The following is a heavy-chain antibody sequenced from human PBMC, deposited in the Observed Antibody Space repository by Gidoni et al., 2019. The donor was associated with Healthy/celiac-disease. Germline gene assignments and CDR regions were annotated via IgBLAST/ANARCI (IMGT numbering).Heavy chain of an antibody. CDR3: ARHPPSSGARPLFGY. V-gene: IGHV4-39*01. CDR1: YY. CDR2: IYYSGST. D-gene: IGHD6-6*01. Sequence: YYWGRNRQPPGKGLWGIGSIYYSGSTHYNPSLKSRFTMSVDTSKNQFSLKLSSLNAAATAVYYCARHPPSSGARPLFGYWGQGTLVTVSS. J-gene: IGHJ4*02.